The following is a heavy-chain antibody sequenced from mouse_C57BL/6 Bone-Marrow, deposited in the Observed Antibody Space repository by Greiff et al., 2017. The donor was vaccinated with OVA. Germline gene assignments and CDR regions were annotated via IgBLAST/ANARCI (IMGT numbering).Heavy chain of an antibody. Sequence: VQLQQSGAELVRPGASVKLSCTASGFNIKDDYMHWVKQRPEQGLEWIGWIDPENGDTEYASKFQGKATITADPSSNTAYLQLSSLTSEDTAVYYCTIYSILAFWGQGTLVTVSA. CDR2: IDPENGDT. CDR1: GFNIKDDY. CDR3: TIYSILAF. J-gene: IGHJ3*01. V-gene: IGHV14-4*01. D-gene: IGHD2-5*01.